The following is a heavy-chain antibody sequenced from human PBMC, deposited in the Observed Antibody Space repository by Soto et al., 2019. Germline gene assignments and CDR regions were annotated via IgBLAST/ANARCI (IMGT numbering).Heavy chain of an antibody. V-gene: IGHV3-7*01. Sequence: GGSLRLSCAASGFTFSTYAMNLVRQAPGKGLEWVANIKQDGSEKYYVDSVKGRFTISRDNAKNSLYLQMNSLRAEDTAVYYCAKRKYCPSTTCFDYWGQGTLVTVSS. CDR1: GFTFSTYA. CDR2: IKQDGSEK. CDR3: AKRKYCPSTTCFDY. J-gene: IGHJ4*02. D-gene: IGHD2-2*01.